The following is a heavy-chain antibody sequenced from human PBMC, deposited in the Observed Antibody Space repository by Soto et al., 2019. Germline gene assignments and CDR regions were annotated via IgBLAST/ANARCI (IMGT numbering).Heavy chain of an antibody. V-gene: IGHV4-34*01. CDR3: ARYCSSATCYGVFDY. D-gene: IGHD2-2*01. Sequence: QVQLQQWGAGLLKPSETLSLTCAVYGGSFSGYYWSWIRQSPGKGLEWIGEISHSGSTIYNPPLESRVTISADTSKNQSSLRLSSVTAADTALYYCARYCSSATCYGVFDYWGQGTLVTVSS. CDR2: ISHSGST. J-gene: IGHJ4*02. CDR1: GGSFSGYY.